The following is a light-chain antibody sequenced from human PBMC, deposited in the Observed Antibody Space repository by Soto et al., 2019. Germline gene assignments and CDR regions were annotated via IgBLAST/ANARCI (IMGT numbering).Light chain of an antibody. CDR3: MQAKQWPFT. CDR1: QSLVHSDGNTY. J-gene: IGKJ3*01. Sequence: VVMTQAPLSLPVTLGQPASISCRSSQSLVHSDGNTYLECFQQRPGQSPRRLIYKVSNRDSGVPDRISGSGSGTDFTLIISRVEAEDVVVYYCMQAKQWPFTFVPRTKVDIK. CDR2: KVS. V-gene: IGKV2-30*02.